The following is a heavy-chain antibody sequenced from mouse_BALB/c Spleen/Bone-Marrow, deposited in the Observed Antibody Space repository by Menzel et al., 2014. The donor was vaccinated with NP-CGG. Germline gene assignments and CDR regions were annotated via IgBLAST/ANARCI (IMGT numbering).Heavy chain of an antibody. V-gene: IGHV1-69*02. J-gene: IGHJ2*01. CDR2: IDPSDSYT. Sequence: QVQLQQSGAELVKPGASVKLSCKASGYTFTSYWMHWVKQRPGQGLEWIGEIDPSDSYTNYNQKLKGKATLTVDKSSSTAYMQLSSLTSEDSAVYYCARREYYGSSYLYFDYCGQGTTLTDSS. CDR3: ARREYYGSSYLYFDY. CDR1: GYTFTSYW. D-gene: IGHD1-1*01.